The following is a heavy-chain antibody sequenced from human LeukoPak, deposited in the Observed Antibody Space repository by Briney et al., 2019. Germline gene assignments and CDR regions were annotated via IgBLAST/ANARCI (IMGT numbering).Heavy chain of an antibody. J-gene: IGHJ4*02. CDR3: ARERGYYYDNEG. CDR1: GYTFTGYY. D-gene: IGHD3-22*01. CDR2: INPNNGDT. V-gene: IGHV1-2*02. Sequence: ASVKVSCKASGYTFTGYYMRWVRLAPGQGLEWMGWINPNNGDTRYAQKFQGGVTMTRDTSISTVYMELSRLTSDDTAVYSCARERGYYYDNEGWGQGSLVTVSS.